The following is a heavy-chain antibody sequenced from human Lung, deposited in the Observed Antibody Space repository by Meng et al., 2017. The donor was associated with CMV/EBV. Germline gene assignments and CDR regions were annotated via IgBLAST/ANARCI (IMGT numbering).Heavy chain of an antibody. CDR3: ARARVVPAYYYGMDV. J-gene: IGHJ6*02. V-gene: IGHV4-34*01. CDR2: INHSGTT. Sequence: GSLRLXCAVYGGSFSGYYWCWIRQPPGKGLEWIGEINHSGTTNYNPSLKSRVTISVDTSKNQFSLKLSSVTAADTAVYYCARARVVPAYYYGMDVWGQGNXVNGAS. CDR1: GGSFSGYY. D-gene: IGHD2-2*01.